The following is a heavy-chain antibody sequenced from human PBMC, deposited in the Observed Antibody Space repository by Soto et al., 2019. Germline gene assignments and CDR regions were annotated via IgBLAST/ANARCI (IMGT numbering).Heavy chain of an antibody. V-gene: IGHV4-34*01. CDR1: GGSFSGYY. CDR3: ARGRRPDYYDSSGYSHFDY. Sequence: SETLSLTCAVYGGSFSGYYWSWIRQPPGKGLEWIGEINHSGSTNYNPSLKSRVTISVDTSKNQFSLKLSSVTAADTAVYYCARGRRPDYYDSSGYSHFDYWGQGTLVTVSS. J-gene: IGHJ4*02. CDR2: INHSGST. D-gene: IGHD3-22*01.